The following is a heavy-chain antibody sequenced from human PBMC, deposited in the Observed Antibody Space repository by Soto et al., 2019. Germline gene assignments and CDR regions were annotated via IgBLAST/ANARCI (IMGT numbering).Heavy chain of an antibody. CDR2: TYHTGST. CDR3: ATDSAGRGHFDP. D-gene: IGHD3-10*01. CDR1: GGSFGTNY. Sequence: SETLSLTCTISGGSFGTNYWSWIRQAPGKGLEWIGYTYHTGSTKYNPSLKSRATISVDTSKNQFSLTLNSAAAADTAVYYCATDSAGRGHFDPWGQGILVTVSS. V-gene: IGHV4-59*13. J-gene: IGHJ5*02.